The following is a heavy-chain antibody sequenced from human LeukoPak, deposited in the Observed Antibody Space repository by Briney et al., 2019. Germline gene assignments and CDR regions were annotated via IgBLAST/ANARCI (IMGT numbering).Heavy chain of an antibody. J-gene: IGHJ5*02. V-gene: IGHV4-59*01. CDR3: AREDSSSWSGLGFDP. CDR1: GASISSYY. CDR2: IYYSGST. Sequence: KPSETLSLTCTVSGASISSYYWCWIRPPPGKVLEWIGYIYYSGSTNYNPSLKSRVTISVDTSKNQFSLKLSSVTAADTAVYYCAREDSSSWSGLGFDPWGQGTLVTVSS. D-gene: IGHD6-13*01.